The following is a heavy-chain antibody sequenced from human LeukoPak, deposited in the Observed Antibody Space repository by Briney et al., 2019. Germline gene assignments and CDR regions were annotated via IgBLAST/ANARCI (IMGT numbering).Heavy chain of an antibody. Sequence: GASVKVSCKVSGYTLTELSMHWVRQAPGKGLEWMGGFDPEDGETIYAQKFQGRVTMTEDTSTDTAYMELSRLRSEDTAVYYCATSSIRPDYYGMDVWGQGTTVTVSS. CDR3: ATSSIRPDYYGMDV. D-gene: IGHD2-2*01. J-gene: IGHJ6*02. CDR2: FDPEDGET. V-gene: IGHV1-24*01. CDR1: GYTLTELS.